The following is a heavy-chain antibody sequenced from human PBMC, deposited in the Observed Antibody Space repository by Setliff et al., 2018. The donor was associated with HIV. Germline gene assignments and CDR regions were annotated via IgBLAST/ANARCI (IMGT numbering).Heavy chain of an antibody. CDR3: ARVPVAGANWFDP. V-gene: IGHV4-39*01. J-gene: IGHJ5*02. Sequence: SETLSLTCSVSGVSINRTDHYWGWIRQSPGKRLEWIGSVSQSGSTYYNPSLKSRITISVDRSKNLFSLKLISVTAADQGVYYCARVPVAGANWFDPWGLGTLVTVA. CDR1: GVSINRTDHY. D-gene: IGHD2-21*01. CDR2: VSQSGST.